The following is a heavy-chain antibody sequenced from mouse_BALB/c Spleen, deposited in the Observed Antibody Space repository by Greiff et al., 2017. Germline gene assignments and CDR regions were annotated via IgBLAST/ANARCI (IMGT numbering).Heavy chain of an antibody. J-gene: IGHJ4*01. D-gene: IGHD2-2*01. CDR3: NRGGGYDEGNAMDY. Sequence: EVQLQQSGAELVRSGASVKLSCTASGFNIKDYYMHWVKQRPEQGLEWIGWIDPENGDTEYAPKFQGKATMTADTSSNTAYLQLSSLTSEDTAVYYWNRGGGYDEGNAMDYWGQGTSVTVSS. V-gene: IGHV14-4*02. CDR1: GFNIKDYY. CDR2: IDPENGDT.